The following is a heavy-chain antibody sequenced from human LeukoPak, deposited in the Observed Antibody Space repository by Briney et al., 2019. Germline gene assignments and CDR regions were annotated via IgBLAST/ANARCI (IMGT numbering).Heavy chain of an antibody. CDR2: MNPNSGNT. J-gene: IGHJ4*02. CDR1: GYTFTSYG. D-gene: IGHD3-10*01. V-gene: IGHV1-8*01. Sequence: ASVKVSCKASGYTFTSYGINWVRQATGQGLEWMGWMNPNSGNTGYAQKFQGRVTMTRNTSISTAYMELSSLRSEDTAVYYCARRVPNYYGSGSLLDYWGQGTLVTVSS. CDR3: ARRVPNYYGSGSLLDY.